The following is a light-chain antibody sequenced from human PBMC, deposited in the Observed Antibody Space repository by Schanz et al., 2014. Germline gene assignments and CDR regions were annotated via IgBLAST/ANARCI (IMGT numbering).Light chain of an antibody. CDR3: QQYNNWPLT. CDR1: QSVSSN. J-gene: IGKJ4*01. V-gene: IGKV3D-15*01. CDR2: DAS. Sequence: EVVLTQSPATLSLSPGERATLSCRASQSVSSNSLAWYQQTPGQAPSLLIYDASNRATGIPDRFSGSGSGTEFTLTISSLQSEDFVVYYCQQYNNWPLTFGGGTKVEIK.